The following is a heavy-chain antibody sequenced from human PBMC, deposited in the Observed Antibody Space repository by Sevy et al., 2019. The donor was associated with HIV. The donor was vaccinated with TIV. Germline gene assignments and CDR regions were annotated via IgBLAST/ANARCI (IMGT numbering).Heavy chain of an antibody. CDR2: INTNTGNP. CDR1: GYTFTSYV. V-gene: IGHV7-4-1*02. J-gene: IGHJ6*02. D-gene: IGHD2-2*01. CDR3: ARGECSSSSCYYYYGMDV. Sequence: ASVKVSCKASGYTFTSYVMNWVRQAPGQGLEWMGWINTNTGNPTYAQGFTGLFVFSLDTSVSTAYQQISSLKAEETAVYYCARGECSSSSCYYYYGMDVWGQGATVTVSS.